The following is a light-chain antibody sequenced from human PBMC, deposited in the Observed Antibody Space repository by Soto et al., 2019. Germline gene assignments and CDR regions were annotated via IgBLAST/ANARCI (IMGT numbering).Light chain of an antibody. CDR2: GAS. CDR3: QQYNGYWT. Sequence: EIVLTQSPSTLSVSLGESATLSCRARQSVRSNLAWYQQKPGQPPLLLIYGASTRATGIPARFTGSGSGTDFTLTISSLQSEDFAVYYRQQYNGYWTFGQGTKVDI. J-gene: IGKJ1*01. V-gene: IGKV3-15*01. CDR1: QSVRSN.